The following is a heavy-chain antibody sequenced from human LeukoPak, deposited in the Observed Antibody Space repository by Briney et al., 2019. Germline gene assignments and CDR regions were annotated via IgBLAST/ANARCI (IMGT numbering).Heavy chain of an antibody. CDR1: GFTFTNYA. V-gene: IGHV3-23*01. CDR3: AKDKLYYYGSGPLDY. Sequence: PGGSLRLSCAASGFTFTNYAMTWVRQAPGKGLEWVSSISASGVMTYYADSVKGRFTVSRDNAKNSLYLQMNSLRAEDTALYYCAKDKLYYYGSGPLDYWGQGTLVTVSS. CDR2: ISASGVMT. D-gene: IGHD3-10*01. J-gene: IGHJ4*02.